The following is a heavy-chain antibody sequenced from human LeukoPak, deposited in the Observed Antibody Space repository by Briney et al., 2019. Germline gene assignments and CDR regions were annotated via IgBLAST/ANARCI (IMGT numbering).Heavy chain of an antibody. Sequence: ASVNVSCKASGYTFTSYGISWVRQAPGQGLEWMGWISAYNGNTNYAQKLQGRVTMTTDTSTSTAYMELRGLRSDDTAVYYCARVPHRTDSLLYYYYYGMDVWGQGTTVTVSS. CDR2: ISAYNGNT. CDR1: GYTFTSYG. J-gene: IGHJ6*02. V-gene: IGHV1-18*01. D-gene: IGHD2-15*01. CDR3: ARVPHRTDSLLYYYYYGMDV.